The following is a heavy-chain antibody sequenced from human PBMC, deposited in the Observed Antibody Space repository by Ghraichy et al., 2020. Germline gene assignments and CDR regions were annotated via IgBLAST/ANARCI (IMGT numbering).Heavy chain of an antibody. CDR2: INHSGST. Sequence: SETLSLTCAVYGGSFSGYYWSWIRQPPGKGLEWIGEINHSGSTNYNPSLKSRVTISVDTSKNQFSLKLSSVTAADTAVYYCARGNYDILTGYDYWGQGTLVTVSS. V-gene: IGHV4-34*01. CDR3: ARGNYDILTGYDY. CDR1: GGSFSGYY. J-gene: IGHJ4*02. D-gene: IGHD3-9*01.